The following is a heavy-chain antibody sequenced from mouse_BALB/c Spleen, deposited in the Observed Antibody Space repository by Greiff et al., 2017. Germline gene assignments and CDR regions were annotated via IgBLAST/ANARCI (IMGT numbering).Heavy chain of an antibody. V-gene: IGHV1-69*02. Sequence: VQLQQPGAELVRPGASVKLSCKASGYTFTSYWINWVKQRPGQGLEWIGNIYPSDSYTNYNQKFKDKATLTVDKSSSTAYMQLSSPTSEDSAVYYCTRGGYRDYFDYWGQGTTLTVSS. J-gene: IGHJ2*01. CDR2: IYPSDSYT. CDR1: GYTFTSYW. CDR3: TRGGYRDYFDY. D-gene: IGHD5-1-1*01.